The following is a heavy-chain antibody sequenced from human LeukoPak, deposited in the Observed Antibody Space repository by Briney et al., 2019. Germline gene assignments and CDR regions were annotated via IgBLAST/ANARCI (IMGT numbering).Heavy chain of an antibody. Sequence: GGSLRLSCAASGFTFSNAWMSWVRQAPGKGLEWVGRIKSKTDGGTTDYAAPVKGRFAISRDDSKNTLYLQMNSLKTEDTAVYYCTTTSDYGDHKRWGQGTLVTVSS. CDR1: GFTFSNAW. CDR3: TTTSDYGDHKR. D-gene: IGHD4-17*01. CDR2: IKSKTDGGTT. V-gene: IGHV3-15*01. J-gene: IGHJ4*02.